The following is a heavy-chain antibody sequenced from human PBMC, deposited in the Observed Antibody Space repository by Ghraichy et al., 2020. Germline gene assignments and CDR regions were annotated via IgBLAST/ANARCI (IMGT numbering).Heavy chain of an antibody. CDR1: GYSISSGYY. Sequence: SQTLSLTCAVSGYSISSGYYWGWIRQPPGKGLEWIGSIYHSGSTYYNPSLKSRVTISVDTSKNQFSLKLSSVTAADTAVYYCARVVVRRGYSYGTFDYWGQGTLVTVSS. CDR2: IYHSGST. CDR3: ARVVVRRGYSYGTFDY. J-gene: IGHJ4*02. V-gene: IGHV4-38-2*01. D-gene: IGHD5-18*01.